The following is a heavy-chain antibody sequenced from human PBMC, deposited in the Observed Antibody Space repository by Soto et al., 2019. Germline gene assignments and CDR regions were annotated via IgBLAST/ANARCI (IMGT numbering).Heavy chain of an antibody. CDR3: ARGLYYYDSSGYSDAFDT. V-gene: IGHV1-69*13. CDR1: GGTFSSYG. Sequence: GASVKVSCKAFGGTFSSYGVSWVRQAPGQGLEWVGRIIPVFGTTHYAQKFQGRVTGTADESTSTAHMELSSLRSEDTAVYHCARGLYYYDSSGYSDAFDTWGQGTMVTVSS. CDR2: IIPVFGTT. D-gene: IGHD3-22*01. J-gene: IGHJ3*02.